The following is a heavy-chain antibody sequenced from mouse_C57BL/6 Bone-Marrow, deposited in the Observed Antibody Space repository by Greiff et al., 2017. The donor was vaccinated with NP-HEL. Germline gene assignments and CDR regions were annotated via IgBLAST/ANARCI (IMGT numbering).Heavy chain of an antibody. CDR2: ISDGGSYT. J-gene: IGHJ1*03. CDR3: ARDTLLRYFDV. V-gene: IGHV5-4*01. D-gene: IGHD1-1*01. CDR1: GFTFSSYA. Sequence: EVKLVESGGGLVKPGGSLKLSCAASGFTFSSYAMSWVRQTPEKRLEWVATISDGGSYTYYPDNVKGRFTISRDNAKNNLYLQMSHLKSEDTAMYYCARDTLLRYFDVWGTGTTVTVSS.